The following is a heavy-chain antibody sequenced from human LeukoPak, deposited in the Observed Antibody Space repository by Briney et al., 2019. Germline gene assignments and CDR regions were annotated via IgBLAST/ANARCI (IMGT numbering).Heavy chain of an antibody. J-gene: IGHJ4*02. CDR3: ARAFGGGWSDY. D-gene: IGHD3-10*01. Sequence: GASVKVSCKASEYTFTGYYMHWVRQAPGQGLEWMGWINPNSGGTNYAQKFQGRVTMTRDTSISTAYMELSRLRSGDTAVYYCARAFGGGWSDYWGQGTLVTVSS. CDR2: INPNSGGT. V-gene: IGHV1-2*02. CDR1: EYTFTGYY.